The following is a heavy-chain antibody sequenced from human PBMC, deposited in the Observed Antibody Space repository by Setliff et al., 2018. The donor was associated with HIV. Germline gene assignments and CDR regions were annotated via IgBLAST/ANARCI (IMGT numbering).Heavy chain of an antibody. CDR3: TQSQHLQYQMAAFDI. CDR2: ISGSGGHT. V-gene: IGHV3-23*01. J-gene: IGHJ3*02. Sequence: GESLKISCAVSGFTFSNYAMNWVRQAPGKGLEWVSGISGSGGHTYYAESVKGRFTISRDKSKNTLYLQMNSLRAEDTAVYYCTQSQHLQYQMAAFDIWGQGTKVTVS. CDR1: GFTFSNYA. D-gene: IGHD1-1*01.